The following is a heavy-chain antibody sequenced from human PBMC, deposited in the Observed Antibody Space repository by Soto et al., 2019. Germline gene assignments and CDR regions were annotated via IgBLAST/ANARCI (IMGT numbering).Heavy chain of an antibody. CDR2: ISYDGSNK. CDR1: GFTFSSYA. V-gene: IGHV3-30-3*01. D-gene: IGHD3-9*01. J-gene: IGHJ5*02. CDR3: ARDSMTGLNWFDP. Sequence: GGSLRLSCAASGFTFSSYAMHWVRQAPGKGLEWVAVISYDGSNKYYADSVKGRFTISRDNSKNTLYLQMNSLRAEDTAVYYCARDSMTGLNWFDPWGQGTLVTVSS.